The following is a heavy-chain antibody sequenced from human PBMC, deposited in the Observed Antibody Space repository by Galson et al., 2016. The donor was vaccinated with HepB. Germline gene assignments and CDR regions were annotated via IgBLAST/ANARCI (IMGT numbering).Heavy chain of an antibody. J-gene: IGHJ4*02. CDR3: AYDYGDYNFAY. V-gene: IGHV1-46*01. Sequence: SVKVSCKASGYAFASYNMHWVRQAPGQGLEWMGIINPSGGSTNYAQKFQGRVTMTRDTSTSTVYMERSSLRSEDTADYYCAYDYGDYNFAYWGQGTLVTVSS. CDR1: GYAFASYN. D-gene: IGHD4-17*01. CDR2: INPSGGST.